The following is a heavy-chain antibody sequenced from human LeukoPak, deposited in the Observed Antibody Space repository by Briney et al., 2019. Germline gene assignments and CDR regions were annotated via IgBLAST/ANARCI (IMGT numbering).Heavy chain of an antibody. V-gene: IGHV4-59*01. CDR3: ARDGPLTYDILTGYYTAPYYFDY. CDR1: GGSINNYY. Sequence: PSETLSLTCSVSGGSINNYYWSWIRQPPGKGLEWIGNIYHSRSTTYNPSIKSRVTISVDTSKNQFSLELSSVIAADTAVYYCARDGPLTYDILTGYYTAPYYFDYWGQGTLVTVSS. J-gene: IGHJ4*02. CDR2: IYHSRST. D-gene: IGHD3-9*01.